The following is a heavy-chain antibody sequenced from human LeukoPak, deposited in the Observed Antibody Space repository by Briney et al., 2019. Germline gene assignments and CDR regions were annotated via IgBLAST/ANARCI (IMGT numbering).Heavy chain of an antibody. CDR1: GFIFSSYW. D-gene: IGHD1-26*01. V-gene: IGHV3-7*01. CDR2: IKQDGSET. CDR3: ARVRQSGSFSRDY. Sequence: SGGSLRLSCAASGFIFSSYWMSWVRQAPGKGLEWVANIKQDGSETYYVDSVKGRFTISRDNAKNSLYLQMNSLRAEDTAVYYCARVRQSGSFSRDYWSQGTLVTVSS. J-gene: IGHJ4*02.